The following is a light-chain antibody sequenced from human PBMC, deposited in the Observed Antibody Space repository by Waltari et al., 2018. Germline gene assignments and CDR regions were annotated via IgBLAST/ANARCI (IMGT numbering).Light chain of an antibody. CDR1: SSVIGGYKY. V-gene: IGLV2-8*01. CDR3: SSYAGSNNLV. CDR2: EVS. J-gene: IGLJ1*01. Sequence: QSALTQPPSASGSPGQSVTISCTGTSSVIGGYKYVSWYRQHPGKGPKLLIYEVSKRPSGVPNRFSGSKSGNTASLTVSGLQAEDEADYYCSSYAGSNNLVFGTGTKVTVL.